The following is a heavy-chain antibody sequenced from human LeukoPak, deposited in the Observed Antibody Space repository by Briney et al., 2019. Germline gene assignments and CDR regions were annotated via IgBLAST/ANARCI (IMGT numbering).Heavy chain of an antibody. D-gene: IGHD6-19*01. Sequence: SETLSLTCTVSGGSIRSSSYYWGWLRQPPGKGLEWIGSIYYSGSTYYNASLKSRGTISVDTSKNQFSLKLNSVTAADTAVYFCARQVVAVAGTGYFDYWGQGTLVTVSS. V-gene: IGHV4-39*01. J-gene: IGHJ4*02. CDR1: GGSIRSSSYY. CDR2: IYYSGST. CDR3: ARQVVAVAGTGYFDY.